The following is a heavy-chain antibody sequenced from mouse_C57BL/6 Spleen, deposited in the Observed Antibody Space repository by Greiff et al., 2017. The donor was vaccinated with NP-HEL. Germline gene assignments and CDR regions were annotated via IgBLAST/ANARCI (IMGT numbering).Heavy chain of an antibody. J-gene: IGHJ4*01. CDR2: IYPRSGNT. Sequence: VQLQQSGAELARPGASVKLSCKASGYTFTSYGISWVKQSTGQGLEWIGEIYPRSGNTYYNEKFKGKATLTADKSSSTAYMELRSLTSEDSAVYFCARGDYYDYDSYAMDYWGQGTSVTVSS. D-gene: IGHD2-4*01. CDR3: ARGDYYDYDSYAMDY. V-gene: IGHV1-81*01. CDR1: GYTFTSYG.